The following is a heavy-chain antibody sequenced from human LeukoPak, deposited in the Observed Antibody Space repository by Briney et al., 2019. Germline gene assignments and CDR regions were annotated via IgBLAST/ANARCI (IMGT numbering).Heavy chain of an antibody. J-gene: IGHJ6*03. CDR3: ARAGPYCSSTSCYYYYYYYMDV. V-gene: IGHV4-34*01. CDR1: GGFFSGYY. Sequence: SETRSPTSAVYGGFFSGYYWSWIRQPPGKGLEWIGEINPSGSTNYNPSLKSRLTISVDTSKNQLSLTLSSVTAADTAVYYCARAGPYCSSTSCYYYYYYYMDVWGKGTTVTVSS. CDR2: INPSGST. D-gene: IGHD2-2*01.